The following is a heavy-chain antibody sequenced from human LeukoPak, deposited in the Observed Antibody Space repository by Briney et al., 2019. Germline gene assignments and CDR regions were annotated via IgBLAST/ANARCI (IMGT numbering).Heavy chain of an antibody. CDR1: GDSISNSAYY. Sequence: SETLSLTCTVSGDSISNSAYYWVWIRQPPGKGLEWIGTITNTGNTYSNPSLKSRVTISIDTSKTQISLKLASVTAADTAVFYCARKTPGTSVDVWGQGTPVTVSS. J-gene: IGHJ6*02. CDR2: ITNTGNT. V-gene: IGHV4-39*01. CDR3: ARKTPGTSVDV. D-gene: IGHD3-10*01.